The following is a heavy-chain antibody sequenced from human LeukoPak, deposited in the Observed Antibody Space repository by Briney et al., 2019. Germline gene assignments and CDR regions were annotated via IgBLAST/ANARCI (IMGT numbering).Heavy chain of an antibody. Sequence: SETLSLTCTVSGGSISSSYYFGRWIRQPTGRGLEWTGSVYYSGSTYYNPSLKSRVTISVDTSKNQFSLTLGSVTAADTALYYCARHESLGAFDIRGQGTMVTVSS. V-gene: IGHV4-39*01. CDR2: VYYSGST. CDR3: ARHESLGAFDI. D-gene: IGHD3-16*01. CDR1: GGSISSSYYF. J-gene: IGHJ3*02.